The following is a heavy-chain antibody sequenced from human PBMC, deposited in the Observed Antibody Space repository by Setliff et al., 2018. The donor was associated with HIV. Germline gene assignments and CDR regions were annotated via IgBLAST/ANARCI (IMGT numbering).Heavy chain of an antibody. Sequence: PGGSLRLSCAASGFIFDDYAMHWVRQVPGKGLEWVSLISWNGGSSYYADSVKGRFTASRDNSKNAFYLQMNSLRDGDTALYYCGKGPTGSGSSYVDYWGQGTLVTVSS. D-gene: IGHD3-10*01. CDR2: ISWNGGSS. V-gene: IGHV3-43D*03. CDR3: GKGPTGSGSSYVDY. J-gene: IGHJ4*02. CDR1: GFIFDDYA.